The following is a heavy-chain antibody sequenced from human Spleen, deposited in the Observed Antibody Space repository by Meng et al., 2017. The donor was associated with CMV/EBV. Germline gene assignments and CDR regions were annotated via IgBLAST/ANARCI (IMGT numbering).Heavy chain of an antibody. V-gene: IGHV4-31*03. CDR3: ARSNYGYNWFDP. Sequence: CTVSGGSISSGGYYRSWIRQHPGKGLEWIGYIYYSGSTYYNPSLKSRVTISVDTSKNQFSLKLSSVTAADTAVYYCARSNYGYNWFDPWGQGTLVTVSS. J-gene: IGHJ5*02. D-gene: IGHD4-11*01. CDR1: GGSISSGGYY. CDR2: IYYSGST.